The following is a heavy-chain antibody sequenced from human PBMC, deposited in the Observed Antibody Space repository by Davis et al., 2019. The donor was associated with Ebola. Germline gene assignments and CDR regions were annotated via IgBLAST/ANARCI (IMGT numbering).Heavy chain of an antibody. V-gene: IGHV5-51*01. Sequence: GESLKISCKGSGYSFTSYWIGWVRQMPGKGLEWMGIIYPGDSDTRYSPSFQGQVTISADKSISTAYLQWSSLKASDTAMYYCASTRQTGVADNWFDPWGQGTLVTVSS. CDR1: GYSFTSYW. D-gene: IGHD2-15*01. J-gene: IGHJ5*02. CDR2: IYPGDSDT. CDR3: ASTRQTGVADNWFDP.